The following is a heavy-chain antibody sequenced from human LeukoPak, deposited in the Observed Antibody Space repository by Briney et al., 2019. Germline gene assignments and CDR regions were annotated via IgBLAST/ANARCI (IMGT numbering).Heavy chain of an antibody. D-gene: IGHD3-10*01. Sequence: GGCVRLSCAAPGFTFSSYWMSWVRQAPGKGLEWVANIKQDGSEKYYVDSVKGRFTISRDNAKNSLYLQMNSLRAEDTAVYYCARDRITMVRGVIKARVGSFDYWGQGTLVTVSS. CDR1: GFTFSSYW. CDR3: ARDRITMVRGVIKARVGSFDY. V-gene: IGHV3-7*04. J-gene: IGHJ4*02. CDR2: IKQDGSEK.